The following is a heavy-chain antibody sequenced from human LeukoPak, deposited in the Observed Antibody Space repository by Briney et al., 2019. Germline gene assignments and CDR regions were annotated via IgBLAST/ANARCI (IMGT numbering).Heavy chain of an antibody. CDR2: IRSKANSYAT. CDR1: GFTFSGSA. J-gene: IGHJ5*02. Sequence: GGSLRLSCAASGFTFSGSAMHWVRQASGKGLEWVGRIRSKANSYATAYAASVKGRFTIPRDDSKNTAYLQMNSLKTEDTAVYYCTRRYCSSTSCAFDPWGQGTLVTVSS. D-gene: IGHD2-2*01. V-gene: IGHV3-73*01. CDR3: TRRYCSSTSCAFDP.